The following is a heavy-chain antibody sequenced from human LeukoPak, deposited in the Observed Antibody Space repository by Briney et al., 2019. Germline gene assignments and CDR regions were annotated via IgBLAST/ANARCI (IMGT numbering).Heavy chain of an antibody. CDR3: ARGSNWAFGE. D-gene: IGHD3-16*01. J-gene: IGHJ4*02. V-gene: IGHV3-21*01. CDR2: ISSSSSYI. CDR1: GFTFSSYS. Sequence: IPGGSLRLSCAASGFTFSSYSMDWVRQARGEGREWVSSISSSSSYIYYADSVKGRFTISRDNAKNSLYLPMNSLRAEDTAVYFCARGSNWAFGEWGQGTLVTVSS.